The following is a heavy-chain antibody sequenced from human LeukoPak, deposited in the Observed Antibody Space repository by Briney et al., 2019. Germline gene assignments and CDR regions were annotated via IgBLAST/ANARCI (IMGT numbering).Heavy chain of an antibody. CDR3: AKALRISPGYSSGWYDY. D-gene: IGHD6-19*01. CDR1: GFTFSSYA. V-gene: IGHV3-23*01. Sequence: GGSLRLSCAASGFTFSSYAMSWVRQAPGKGLEWVSAISGSGGSTCYADSVKGRFTISRDNSKNTLYLQMNSLRAEDTAVYYCAKALRISPGYSSGWYDYWGQGTLVTVSS. J-gene: IGHJ4*02. CDR2: ISGSGGST.